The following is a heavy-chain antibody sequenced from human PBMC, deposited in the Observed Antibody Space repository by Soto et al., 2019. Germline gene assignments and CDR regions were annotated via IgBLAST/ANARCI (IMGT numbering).Heavy chain of an antibody. CDR3: ARLLGQLDRTYYYSGMDV. Sequence: GESLKISCKGSGYSFTSYLIGWVRQMPGKGLEWMGIIYPGDSDTRYSPSFQGQVTISADKAISTAYLQWSSLKASDTAMYYSARLLGQLDRTYYYSGMDVWGQGTTVTVSS. V-gene: IGHV5-51*01. D-gene: IGHD6-6*01. CDR2: IYPGDSDT. CDR1: GYSFTSYL. J-gene: IGHJ6*02.